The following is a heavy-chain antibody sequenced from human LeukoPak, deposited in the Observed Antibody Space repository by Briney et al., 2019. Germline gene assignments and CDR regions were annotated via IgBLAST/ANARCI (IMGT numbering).Heavy chain of an antibody. CDR2: ISSSGST. V-gene: IGHV4-61*02. CDR3: ARDAAVVGVVAASPHYYYYYMDV. Sequence: SETLSLTCTVSGDSISSGDYYWSWIRQPAGKGLEWIGRISSSGSTNYNPSLKSRVTISVDTSKNQFSLKLSSVTAADTAVYFCARDAAVVGVVAASPHYYYYYMDVWGKGTTVTISS. J-gene: IGHJ6*03. D-gene: IGHD2-15*01. CDR1: GDSISSGDYY.